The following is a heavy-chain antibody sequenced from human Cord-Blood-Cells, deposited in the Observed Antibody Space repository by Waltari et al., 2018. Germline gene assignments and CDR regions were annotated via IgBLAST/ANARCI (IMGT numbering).Heavy chain of an antibody. V-gene: IGHV1-2*02. CDR2: INPSSGGT. CDR1: GYTFTGYY. D-gene: IGHD6-13*01. Sequence: QVQLVQSGAEVKKPGASVKVSCKASGYTFTGYYMHWVRQAPGQGLEWMGWINPSSGGTNYAQKFQGRVTMTRDTSISTAYMELSRLRSDDTAVYYCARDPIEIAAAGTGAFDIWGQGTMVTVSS. J-gene: IGHJ3*02. CDR3: ARDPIEIAAAGTGAFDI.